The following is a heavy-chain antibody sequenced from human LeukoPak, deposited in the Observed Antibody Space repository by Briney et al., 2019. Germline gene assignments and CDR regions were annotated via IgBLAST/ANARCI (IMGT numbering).Heavy chain of an antibody. Sequence: GGSLRLSCAASGFTFGSYSMNWVRQAPGKGLEWVSPISSSSSYIYYADSVKGRFTISRDNAKNSLYLQMNSLRAEDTAVYYCARVSSMGAVYYFDYWGQGTLVTVSS. J-gene: IGHJ4*02. D-gene: IGHD1-26*01. CDR1: GFTFGSYS. V-gene: IGHV3-21*01. CDR3: ARVSSMGAVYYFDY. CDR2: ISSSSSYI.